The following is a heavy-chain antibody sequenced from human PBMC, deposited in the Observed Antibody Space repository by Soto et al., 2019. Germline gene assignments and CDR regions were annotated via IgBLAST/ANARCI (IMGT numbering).Heavy chain of an antibody. J-gene: IGHJ6*02. D-gene: IGHD3-10*01. CDR3: ARGFDLQYGLDV. Sequence: EESLVESGGGLVQRGGSMRLSCAASGFTVSIYSVNWVRQAPGKGLQWLSYISGGGNNIYYADSVKGRFTISRDNAKNSLYLQMNSLTDEDTAVYYCARGFDLQYGLDVWGRGTTVTVSS. CDR1: GFTVSIYS. CDR2: ISGGGNNI. V-gene: IGHV3-48*02.